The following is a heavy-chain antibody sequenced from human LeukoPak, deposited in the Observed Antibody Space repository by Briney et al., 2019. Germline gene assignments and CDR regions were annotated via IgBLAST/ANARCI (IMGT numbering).Heavy chain of an antibody. Sequence: GGSLRLSCAASGFTFSSFSMNWVRQAPGKGLEWVSSISSSSGSIYYADSLKGRFTVSRDNAKNSLYLQMDSLRAEDTAVYYCATGGAGSWWFDPWGQGTLVTVSS. D-gene: IGHD1-26*01. V-gene: IGHV3-21*01. CDR2: ISSSSGSI. CDR3: ATGGAGSWWFDP. J-gene: IGHJ5*02. CDR1: GFTFSSFS.